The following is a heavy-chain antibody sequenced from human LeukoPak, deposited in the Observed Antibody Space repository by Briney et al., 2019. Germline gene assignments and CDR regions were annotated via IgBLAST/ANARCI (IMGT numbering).Heavy chain of an antibody. CDR3: ARGDIVATIYGY. D-gene: IGHD5-12*01. CDR2: IYHSGST. J-gene: IGHJ4*02. CDR1: GYSISSGYY. V-gene: IGHV4-38-2*02. Sequence: SETLYLTCTVSGYSISSGYYWGWIRQPPGKGLEWIGSIYHSGSTYYNPSLKSRVTISVDTSKNQFSLKLSSVTAADTAVYYCARGDIVATIYGYWGQGTLVTVSS.